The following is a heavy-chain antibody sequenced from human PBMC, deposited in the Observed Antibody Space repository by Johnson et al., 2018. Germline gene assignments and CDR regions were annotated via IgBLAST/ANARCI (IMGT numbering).Heavy chain of an antibody. CDR2: MSFDGSIT. Sequence: QVQLVESGGGVVQPGTSLRLSCTTSGFTLSSHGMQWVRQAPGKGLDWVALMSFDGSITYYADSVKGRFTISKDDSKNTLYLQMNGLRDEDTAVYYCSKSLFSNWGTPIEYCGQGTLVTVSS. D-gene: IGHD7-27*01. CDR3: SKSLFSNWGTPIEY. J-gene: IGHJ4*02. V-gene: IGHV3-30*18. CDR1: GFTLSSHG.